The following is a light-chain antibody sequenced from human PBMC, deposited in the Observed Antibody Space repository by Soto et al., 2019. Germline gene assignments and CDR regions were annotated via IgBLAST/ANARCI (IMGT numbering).Light chain of an antibody. CDR3: SSYTNINTRACV. CDR1: SSDVGSYNR. Sequence: QSVLTQPPSVSGSPGQSVTISCTGTSSDVGSYNRVSWYQQSPGTAPKLMIYEVTDRPSGVSNRFSGSKSGNTASLTISGLQAEDEAEYYCSSYTNINTRACVFGTGTKVTVL. V-gene: IGLV2-18*02. J-gene: IGLJ1*01. CDR2: EVT.